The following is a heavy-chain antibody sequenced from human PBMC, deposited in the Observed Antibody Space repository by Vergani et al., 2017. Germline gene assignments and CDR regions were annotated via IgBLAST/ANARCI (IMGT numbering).Heavy chain of an antibody. CDR3: AKXAFGYSSSKSYYYYYMDV. CDR2: ISGSGGST. J-gene: IGHJ6*03. V-gene: IGHV3-23*01. D-gene: IGHD6-6*01. CDR1: GFTFSSYA. Sequence: EVQLLESGGGLVQPGGSLRLSCAASGFTFSSYAMSWVRQAPGKGLEWVSAISGSGGSTYYADSVKGRFTISRDNSKNTLYLQMNSLRAEDTAVYYCAKXAFGYSSSKSYYYYYMDVWGKGTTVTVSS.